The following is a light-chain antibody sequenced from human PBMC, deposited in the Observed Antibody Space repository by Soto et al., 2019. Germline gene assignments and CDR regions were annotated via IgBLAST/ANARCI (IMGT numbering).Light chain of an antibody. CDR1: TGAVTSGHY. CDR3: LFSYIGAVV. V-gene: IGLV7-46*01. J-gene: IGLJ2*01. CDR2: DTN. Sequence: QAVVTQEPSMTVSPGGTVILTCGSSTGAVTSGHYPYWFQQKPGQAPRTLIYDTNNKHSWTPARFSGSLLGGKAALTLSGAQPEDEAEYYCLFSYIGAVVFGGGTKLTVL.